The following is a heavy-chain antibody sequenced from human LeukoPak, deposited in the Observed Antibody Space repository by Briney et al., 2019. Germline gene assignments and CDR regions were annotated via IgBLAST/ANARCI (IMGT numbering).Heavy chain of an antibody. Sequence: ASVKVSCKASGYTFTSYGISWVRQAPGQGLEWMGWISAYNGNTNYAQKLQGGVTMTTDTSTSTAYMELRSLRSDDTAVYYCAREDIVLMVYAPYFDYWGQGTLVTVSS. CDR1: GYTFTSYG. D-gene: IGHD2-8*01. J-gene: IGHJ4*02. CDR3: AREDIVLMVYAPYFDY. CDR2: ISAYNGNT. V-gene: IGHV1-18*01.